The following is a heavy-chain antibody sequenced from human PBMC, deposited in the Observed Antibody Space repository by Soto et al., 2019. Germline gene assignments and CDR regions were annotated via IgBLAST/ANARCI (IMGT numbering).Heavy chain of an antibody. J-gene: IGHJ4*02. D-gene: IGHD3-16*01. V-gene: IGHV3-66*01. CDR1: GFTVSTKY. CDR2: IYSGGST. CDR3: AREPWAADY. Sequence: EVQLVESGGGLVQPGGSLRLSCAASGFTVSTKYMSWVRQAPGKGLEWVSVIYSGGSTFYADSVRGRFTISRDNSKNTGNLQMHSLRAEDTAVHYCAREPWAADYWGQGTLVTVSS.